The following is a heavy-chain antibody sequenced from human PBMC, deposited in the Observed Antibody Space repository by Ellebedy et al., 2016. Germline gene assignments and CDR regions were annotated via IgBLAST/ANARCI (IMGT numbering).Heavy chain of an antibody. D-gene: IGHD2-2*02. V-gene: IGHV1-2*02. Sequence: ASVKVSCKTSGDIFTDYYMHWVRQAPGQGLEWMGWINSNSGATNYAQKFQGRVTMTRDTSISTANMELSRLRSDDTAVYYCARDPCTTTSCYTWFDPWGQGTLVTVSS. CDR3: ARDPCTTTSCYTWFDP. CDR1: GDIFTDYY. J-gene: IGHJ5*02. CDR2: INSNSGAT.